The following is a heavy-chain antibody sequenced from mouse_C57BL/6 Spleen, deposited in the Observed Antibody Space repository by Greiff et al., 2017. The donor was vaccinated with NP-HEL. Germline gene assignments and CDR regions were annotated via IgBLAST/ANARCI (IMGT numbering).Heavy chain of an antibody. J-gene: IGHJ3*01. D-gene: IGHD1-1*01. V-gene: IGHV1-55*01. Sequence: QVQLQQPGAELVKPGASVKMSCKASGYTFTSYWITWVKQRPGQGLEWIGDIYPGSGSTNYNEKFKSKATLTVDTSSNTAYMQLSSLTTEDSAIYYCARLGRHYYYGTGFAYWGQGTLVTVSA. CDR3: ARLGRHYYYGTGFAY. CDR1: GYTFTSYW. CDR2: IYPGSGST.